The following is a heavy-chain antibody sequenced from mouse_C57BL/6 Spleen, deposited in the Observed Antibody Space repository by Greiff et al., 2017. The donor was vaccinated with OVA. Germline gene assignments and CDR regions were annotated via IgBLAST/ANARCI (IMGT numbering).Heavy chain of an antibody. Sequence: VVEPGASVKISCNASGYAFSSYWMNWVKQRTGKGLERLGQIYPGDGDIIYNGKFKGKDTLTADKSASTAYMQLSSLTSEDSAVYFWARNWDGYFDVWGTGTTVTVSS. D-gene: IGHD4-1*01. V-gene: IGHV1-80*01. CDR3: ARNWDGYFDV. J-gene: IGHJ1*03. CDR2: IYPGDGDI. CDR1: GYAFSSYW.